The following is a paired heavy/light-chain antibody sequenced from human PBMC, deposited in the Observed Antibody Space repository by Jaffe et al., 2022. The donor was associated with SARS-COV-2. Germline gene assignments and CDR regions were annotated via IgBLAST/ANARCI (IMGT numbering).Heavy chain of an antibody. Sequence: EVQLVESGGGLVQPGGSLRLSCAASGFTFSNYWMHWVRQVPGKGLVWVARIDNDGSGTSYADSVKGRFTISRDNAKNTLYLQMNSLRAEDTAVYYCGTVYEYWGQGTLVTVSS. V-gene: IGHV3-74*01. D-gene: IGHD1-20*01. CDR1: GFTFSNYW. J-gene: IGHJ4*02. CDR2: IDNDGSGT. CDR3: GTVYEY.
Light chain of an antibody. CDR2: RNN. CDR3: SAWDSSLNAVV. CDR1: SNNVGNQG. V-gene: IGLV10-54*04. Sequence: QAGLTQPPSVSKGLRQTATLTCTGNSNNVGNQGAAWLQQHQGHPPKLLSNRNNNRPSGISERFSASRSGSTASLTITGLQPEDEADYYCSAWDSSLNAVVFGGGTKLTVL. J-gene: IGLJ2*01.